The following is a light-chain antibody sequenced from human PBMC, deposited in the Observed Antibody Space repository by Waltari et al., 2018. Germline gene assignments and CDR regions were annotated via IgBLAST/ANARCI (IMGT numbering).Light chain of an antibody. J-gene: IGKJ2*01. Sequence: ARQQIPKRCCAWYKNRPGWAPSLLIYCASSRAAGIPDRFSVSGSGTDFTLSSIGLEPEDFAVYYCQRYGSSVMYTFGQGTKLEIK. CDR1: QQIPKRC. CDR3: QRYGSSVMYT. CDR2: CAS. V-gene: IGKV3-20*01.